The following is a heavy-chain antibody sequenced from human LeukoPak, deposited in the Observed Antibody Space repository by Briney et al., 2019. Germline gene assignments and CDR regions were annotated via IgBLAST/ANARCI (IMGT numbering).Heavy chain of an antibody. CDR3: ARYSSNFKFFDY. CDR1: GDSVSSNSAA. D-gene: IGHD6-13*01. CDR2: TYYRSKWFN. V-gene: IGHV6-1*01. Sequence: SQTLSLTFAMSGDSVSSNSAAWNWIRQSPSRGLEWLGRTYYRSKWFNDYAVSVKGRITINPDTSKNQFSLQLNSVTPEDTAVYYCARYSSNFKFFDYWGQGTLVTVSS. J-gene: IGHJ4*02.